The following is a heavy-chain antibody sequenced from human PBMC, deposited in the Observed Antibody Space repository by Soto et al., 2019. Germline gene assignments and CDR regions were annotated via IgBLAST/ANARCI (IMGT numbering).Heavy chain of an antibody. CDR1: GGSISSGGYY. V-gene: IGHV4-31*03. J-gene: IGHJ6*02. Sequence: PSETLSLTCTVSGGSISSGGYYWSWIRQHPGKGLEWIGYIYYSGSTYYNPSLKSRVTIFVDTSKNQFSLKLSSVTAADTAVYYCAREGSYKNYYYYGMDVWGQGTTVTVSS. D-gene: IGHD2-15*01. CDR3: AREGSYKNYYYYGMDV. CDR2: IYYSGST.